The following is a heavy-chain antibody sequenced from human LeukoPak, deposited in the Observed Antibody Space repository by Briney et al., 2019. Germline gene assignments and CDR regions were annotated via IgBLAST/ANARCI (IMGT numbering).Heavy chain of an antibody. V-gene: IGHV4-4*07. J-gene: IGHJ5*02. CDR1: GGSISSYY. CDR2: IYTSGST. Sequence: PSETLSLTCTVSGGSISSYYWSWIRQPAGKGLEWIGRIYTSGSTNYNPSLKSRVTMSVDTSKNQFSLKLSSVTAADTAVYYCARERGESQVSLFDPWGQGTLVTVSS. CDR3: ARERGESQVSLFDP.